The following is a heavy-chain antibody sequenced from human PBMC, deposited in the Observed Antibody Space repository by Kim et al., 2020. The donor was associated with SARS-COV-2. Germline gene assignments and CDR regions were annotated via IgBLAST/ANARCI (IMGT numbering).Heavy chain of an antibody. CDR3: AKDMGVVTSDAFDI. V-gene: IGHV3-9*01. D-gene: IGHD3-3*01. Sequence: GGSLRLSCAASGFTFDDYAMHWVRQAPGKGLEWVSGISWNSGSIGYADSVKGRFTISRDNAKNSLYQQMNSLRAEDTALYYCAKDMGVVTSDAFDIWGQGTMVTVSS. CDR2: ISWNSGSI. J-gene: IGHJ3*02. CDR1: GFTFDDYA.